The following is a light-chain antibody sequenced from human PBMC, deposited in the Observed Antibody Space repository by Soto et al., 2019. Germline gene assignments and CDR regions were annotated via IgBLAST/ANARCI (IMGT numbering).Light chain of an antibody. Sequence: EIVMTQSPATLSVSPGERATLSCRASQSVSSNLAWYPQKPGQAPRLLIYGASTRATGIPARFSGSGAGTEFTLSISSLQSEEFAVYYCQQYNNGPPITFGQGTKLELK. V-gene: IGKV3-15*01. CDR2: GAS. CDR1: QSVSSN. CDR3: QQYNNGPPIT. J-gene: IGKJ2*01.